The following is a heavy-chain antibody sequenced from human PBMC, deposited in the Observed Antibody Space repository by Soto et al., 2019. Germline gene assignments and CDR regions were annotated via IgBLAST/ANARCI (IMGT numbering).Heavy chain of an antibody. V-gene: IGHV3-23*01. Sequence: EVHLLESGGGLVQPGGSLRLSCASSGFTFSSFAMSWVRQAPGKGLAWVSAIGSRGDSTYYADSVKGRFTSSRDNSKNMLYLQMNSLRAEDTAVYYCAKDLIYGYNSGRPFDSWGQGTLVTVSS. CDR2: IGSRGDST. CDR3: AKDLIYGYNSGRPFDS. D-gene: IGHD6-19*01. J-gene: IGHJ4*02. CDR1: GFTFSSFA.